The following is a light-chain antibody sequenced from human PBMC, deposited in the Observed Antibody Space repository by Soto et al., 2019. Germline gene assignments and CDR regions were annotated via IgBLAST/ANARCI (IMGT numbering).Light chain of an antibody. CDR3: AAWEDSLSGPSAV. CDR1: SSNIGSNY. V-gene: IGLV1-47*01. Sequence: QSVLTQPPSASGTPGQRVTISCSGSSSNIGSNYVYWYQQLPGTAPKLLIYRNNQRPSGVPDRFSGSKSGTSASLAISGLRSEDEAYYYCAAWEDSLSGPSAVFGGGTQLTVL. J-gene: IGLJ7*01. CDR2: RNN.